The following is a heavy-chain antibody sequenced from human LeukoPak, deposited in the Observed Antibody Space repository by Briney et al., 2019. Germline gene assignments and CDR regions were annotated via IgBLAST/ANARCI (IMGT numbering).Heavy chain of an antibody. CDR1: GFTFSSYG. D-gene: IGHD2-15*01. Sequence: GGSLRLSCAASGFTFSSYGMSWVRQAPGKGLEWVSAISGSGGSTYYADSVKGRFTISRDNSKNTLYLQMNSLRAEDTAVYYCAKDRIVVVVAATDDAFDIWGQGTMVTVSS. CDR2: ISGSGGST. CDR3: AKDRIVVVVAATDDAFDI. J-gene: IGHJ3*02. V-gene: IGHV3-23*01.